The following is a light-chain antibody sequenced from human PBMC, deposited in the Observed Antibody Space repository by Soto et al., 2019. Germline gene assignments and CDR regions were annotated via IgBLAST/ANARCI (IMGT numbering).Light chain of an antibody. J-gene: IGKJ1*01. Sequence: DIQMTQSPSSLSASVGDRVTITCRASQGIRNDLAWYQQKPGRAPKRLIYGSSSLQSGVPSRFSGSGSGTEFTLTISSLQPEDFGTYYCLQHNLFPRTFGQGTKV. CDR1: QGIRND. CDR3: LQHNLFPRT. V-gene: IGKV1-17*01. CDR2: GSS.